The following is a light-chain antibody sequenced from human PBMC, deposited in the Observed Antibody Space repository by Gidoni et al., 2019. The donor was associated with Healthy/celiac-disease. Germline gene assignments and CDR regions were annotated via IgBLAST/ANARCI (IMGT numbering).Light chain of an antibody. Sequence: IVMTQSPASLAVSLGERATINCKSSQSVLYSSNKKNYLAWYQQKPGQPPTLLIYWAYTRESGVPDRCSGSGSGTDFTLTSRSLQAEDGAVYYCQEYYSTQYTFXXXTKLEIK. CDR2: WAY. CDR3: QEYYSTQYT. V-gene: IGKV4-1*01. CDR1: QSVLYSSNKKNY. J-gene: IGKJ2*01.